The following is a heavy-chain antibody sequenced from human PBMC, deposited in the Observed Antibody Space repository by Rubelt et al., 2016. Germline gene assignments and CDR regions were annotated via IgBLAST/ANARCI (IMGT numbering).Heavy chain of an antibody. CDR1: A. V-gene: IGHV1-3*01. CDR3: ARDYRIAAAGRGLGY. Sequence: AMHWVRQAPGQRLEWMGWINAGNGNTNYAQKLQGRVTMTTDTSTSTAYMELRSLRSDDTAVYYCARDYRIAAAGRGLGYWGQGTLVTVSS. J-gene: IGHJ4*02. CDR2: INAGNGNT. D-gene: IGHD6-13*01.